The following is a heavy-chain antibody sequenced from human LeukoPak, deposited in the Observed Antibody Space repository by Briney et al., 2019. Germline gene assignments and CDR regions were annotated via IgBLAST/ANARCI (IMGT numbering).Heavy chain of an antibody. CDR3: SRYDSDTGDFDP. V-gene: IGHV4-39*07. D-gene: IGHD3-10*01. CDR2: LNYSGTT. J-gene: IGHJ5*02. Sequence: SETLSLTCTVSGVSISGSTSYWGWIRQSPGKGLEWIGLLNYSGTTYYNPSFKSRVSISIDRSRTQFSLKLSSVTAADTAFYYCSRYDSDTGDFDPWGQGTLVTISS. CDR1: GVSISGSTSY.